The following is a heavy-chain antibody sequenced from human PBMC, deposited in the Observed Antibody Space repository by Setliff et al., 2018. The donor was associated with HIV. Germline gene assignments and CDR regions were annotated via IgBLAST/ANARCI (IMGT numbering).Heavy chain of an antibody. CDR3: ARYLGYFYGKSGANGMDR. J-gene: IGHJ6*02. D-gene: IGHD3-9*01. CDR2: ISRDGDVI. V-gene: IGHV3-48*03. CDR1: GMTFDSHE. Sequence: VGSLRLSCAASGMTFDSHEMYWVRQAPGKGLEWVSYISRDGDVIYYADSVKGRFTISRDNAKNSLYLQMKSLRVEDTAVYYCARYLGYFYGKSGANGMDRWGQGTTVTVSS.